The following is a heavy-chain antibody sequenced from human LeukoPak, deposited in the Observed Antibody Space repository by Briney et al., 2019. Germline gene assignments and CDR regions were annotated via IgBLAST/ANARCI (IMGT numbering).Heavy chain of an antibody. CDR3: SRDVVTAISWFDP. J-gene: IGHJ5*02. CDR2: ISSSSSYI. CDR1: GFPFSSHW. V-gene: IGHV3-21*01. Sequence: GGSLRLSCAASGFPFSSHWMHWVRQAPGKGLVWVSSISSSSSYIYYADSVKGRFTISRDNAKNSLYLQMNSLRAEDTAVYYCSRDVVTAISWFDPWGQGTLVTVSS. D-gene: IGHD2-21*02.